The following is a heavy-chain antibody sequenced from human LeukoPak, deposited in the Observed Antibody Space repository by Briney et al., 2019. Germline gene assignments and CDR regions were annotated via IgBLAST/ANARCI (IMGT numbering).Heavy chain of an antibody. CDR2: ISGSGGST. J-gene: IGHJ4*02. D-gene: IGHD6-13*01. V-gene: IGHV3-23*01. Sequence: GGSLRLPCAASGFTFSSYAMSWVRQAPGKGLEWVSAISGSGGSTHYADSVKGRFTISRDNSKNTLYLQMNSLRAEDTAVYYCAKERGSSWYSIDYWGQGTLVTVSS. CDR3: AKERGSSWYSIDY. CDR1: GFTFSSYA.